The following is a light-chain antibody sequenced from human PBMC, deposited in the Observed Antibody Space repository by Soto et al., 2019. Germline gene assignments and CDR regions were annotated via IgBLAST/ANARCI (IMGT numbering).Light chain of an antibody. CDR2: DVT. CDR3: CSYVGTPYV. Sequence: QSVLTQPRSVSGSPGQSVTISCSGTSSDIGLYNYVSWYQQHPGKAPKLMIHDVTQRPSGVPDRFSGSKSGNTASLTISGLQAEDEADYYCCSYVGTPYVFGTGTKVTVL. J-gene: IGLJ1*01. CDR1: SSDIGLYNY. V-gene: IGLV2-11*01.